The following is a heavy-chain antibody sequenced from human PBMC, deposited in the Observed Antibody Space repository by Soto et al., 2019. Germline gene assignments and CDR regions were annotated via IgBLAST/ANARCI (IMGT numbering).Heavy chain of an antibody. J-gene: IGHJ6*02. Sequence: ASVKVSCKASGYTFTSYAMHWVRQAPGQRLEWMGWINAGNGNTKYSRKFQGRVTMTTDTSTRTVYLDLRSLKSDDTAVYYCARGGYYDNTWGKLSHYGLDVWGQGTSVTVSS. V-gene: IGHV1-3*01. CDR3: ARGGYYDNTWGKLSHYGLDV. CDR2: INAGNGNT. CDR1: GYTFTSYA. D-gene: IGHD3-16*01.